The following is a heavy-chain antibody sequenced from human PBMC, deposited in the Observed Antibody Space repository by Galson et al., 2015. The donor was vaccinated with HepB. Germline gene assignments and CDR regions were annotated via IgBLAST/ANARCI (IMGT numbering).Heavy chain of an antibody. CDR2: ISGSGGST. D-gene: IGHD3-10*01. CDR3: AKVSGVLWFGELLRGVNDY. J-gene: IGHJ4*02. CDR1: GFTFSSYA. V-gene: IGHV3-23*01. Sequence: SLRLSCAASGFTFSSYAMSWVRQAPGKGLEWVSAISGSGGSTYYANSVKGRFTISRDNSKNTLYLQMNSLRAEDTAVYYCAKVSGVLWFGELLRGVNDYWGQGTLVTVSS.